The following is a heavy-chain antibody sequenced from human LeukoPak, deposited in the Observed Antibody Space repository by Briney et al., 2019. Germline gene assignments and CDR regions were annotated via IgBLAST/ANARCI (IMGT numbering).Heavy chain of an antibody. CDR1: GGSISGYD. CDR3: AEGLYWGSAGNGICYMDV. D-gene: IGHD7-27*01. CDR2: INESGRT. Sequence: SETLSLTCGVYGGSISGYDWSWVRQSPGKGLEWIGEINESGRTNYNPSLKSRVTISVDVSKNQFSLNLNSMNAADTAVYFCAEGLYWGSAGNGICYMDVWGTGTTVTVSS. V-gene: IGHV4-34*01. J-gene: IGHJ6*03.